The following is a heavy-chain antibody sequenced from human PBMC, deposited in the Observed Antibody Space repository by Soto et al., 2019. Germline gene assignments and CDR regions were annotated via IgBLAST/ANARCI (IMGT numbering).Heavy chain of an antibody. V-gene: IGHV4-39*01. D-gene: IGHD2-2*01. CDR3: AKQLLDIVVVPAAMSDMDV. CDR1: GGSISSSSYY. Sequence: SSETLSLTCTVSGGSISSSSYYWGWIRQPPGKGLEWIGSIYYSGSTYYNPSLKSRVTISVDTSKNQFSLKLSSVTAADTAVYYCAKQLLDIVVVPAAMSDMDVGGKGTTVTVSS. CDR2: IYYSGST. J-gene: IGHJ6*03.